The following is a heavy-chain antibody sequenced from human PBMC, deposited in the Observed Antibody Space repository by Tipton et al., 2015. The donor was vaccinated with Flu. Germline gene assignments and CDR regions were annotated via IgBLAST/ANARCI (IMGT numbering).Heavy chain of an antibody. Sequence: QMQLVQSGGEVRKPGASVKVSCKASGYTSTSYGISWVRQAPGQGLEWMGWINTSNGDTNYAQKFQGRVTMTTDTSTSTAYMELRSLRSDDTAVYYCAREALTIRTDYGMDVWGQGTTVTVSS. CDR1: GYTSTSYG. CDR3: AREALTIRTDYGMDV. D-gene: IGHD1-14*01. J-gene: IGHJ6*02. CDR2: INTSNGDT. V-gene: IGHV1-18*01.